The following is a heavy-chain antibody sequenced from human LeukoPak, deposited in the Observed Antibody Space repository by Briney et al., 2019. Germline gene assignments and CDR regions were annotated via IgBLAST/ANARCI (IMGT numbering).Heavy chain of an antibody. CDR1: GGSISSYY. Sequence: SETLYLTCTVSGGSISSYYWGWSRQSPGKGLEWIGWSYHRGSTSYNPSLKSRVAISVDTSKDQFSLKLTSVTAADTAVYYCTRDRELGYWGPGTLVIVSS. D-gene: IGHD1-1*01. J-gene: IGHJ4*02. V-gene: IGHV4-59*01. CDR3: TRDRELGY. CDR2: SYHRGST.